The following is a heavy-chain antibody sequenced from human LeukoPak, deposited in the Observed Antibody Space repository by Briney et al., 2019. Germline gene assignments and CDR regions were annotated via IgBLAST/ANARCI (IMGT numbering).Heavy chain of an antibody. CDR2: ISSSGSTI. CDR3: ARGPYRSAWYKGAGYFDY. V-gene: IGHV3-11*01. D-gene: IGHD6-19*01. CDR1: GFTFIDYY. J-gene: IGHJ4*02. Sequence: GGSLRLSCAASGFTFIDYYMSCIREAPERGLEWVSYISSSGSTIYYADSVKGRVTISRDNAKNSLYLQMNSLRAEDTAVYYCARGPYRSAWYKGAGYFDYWGQGTLVTVSS.